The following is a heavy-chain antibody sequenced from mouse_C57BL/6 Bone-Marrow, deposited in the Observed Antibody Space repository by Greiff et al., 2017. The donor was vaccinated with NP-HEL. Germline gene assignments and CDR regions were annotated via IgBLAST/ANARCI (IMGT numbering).Heavy chain of an antibody. J-gene: IGHJ1*03. Sequence: VQLKESGPELVKPGASVKISCKASGYAFSSSWMNWVKQRPGKGLEWIGRIYPGDGDTNYNGKFKGKATLTADKSSSTAYMQLSSLTSEDSAVYFCARSGCDYEGYFDVWGTGTTVTVAS. D-gene: IGHD2-4*01. CDR2: IYPGDGDT. CDR3: ARSGCDYEGYFDV. CDR1: GYAFSSSW. V-gene: IGHV1-82*01.